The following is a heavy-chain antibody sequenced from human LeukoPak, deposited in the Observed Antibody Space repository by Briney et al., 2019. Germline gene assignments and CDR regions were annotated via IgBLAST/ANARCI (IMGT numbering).Heavy chain of an antibody. Sequence: PSETLSLTCTVSGGSISSSSYYWGWIRQPPGKGLEWIGSIYYSGSTYCNPSLKSRVTISVDTSKNQFSLKLSSVTAADTAVYSCARHLWQLSPLTPSNWFDPWGQGTLVTVSS. D-gene: IGHD6-6*01. CDR3: ARHLWQLSPLTPSNWFDP. CDR1: GGSISSSSYY. J-gene: IGHJ5*02. V-gene: IGHV4-39*01. CDR2: IYYSGST.